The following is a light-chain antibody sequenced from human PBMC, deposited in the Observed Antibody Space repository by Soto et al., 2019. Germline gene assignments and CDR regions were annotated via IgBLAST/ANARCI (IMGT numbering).Light chain of an antibody. J-gene: IGKJ5*01. CDR1: HSVSRTY. CDR2: GAS. V-gene: IGKV3-20*01. CDR3: QQFDDSVT. Sequence: EIFLTQSPGTLSLSLGERAALSRRASHSVSRTYSAWYQQKPGQAPRLLIYGASDRATSTPNRFSGSGSGTDFTLTISRLEPEDSAVYYCQQFDDSVTFGQGTRLEIK.